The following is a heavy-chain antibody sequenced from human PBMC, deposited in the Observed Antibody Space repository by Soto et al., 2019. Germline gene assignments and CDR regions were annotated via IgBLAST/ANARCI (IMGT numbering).Heavy chain of an antibody. D-gene: IGHD6-13*01. CDR1: GFTFSSYS. Sequence: EVQLVESGGGLVQPGGSLRLSCAASGFTFSSYSMNWVRQAPGKGLEWVSYISSSSSTIYYAGSVKGRFTISRDNAKNSLYLQMNRLRAEDTAVYYCASASSSWNEALRFAYWGQGTLVTVSS. J-gene: IGHJ4*02. V-gene: IGHV3-48*01. CDR3: ASASSSWNEALRFAY. CDR2: ISSSSSTI.